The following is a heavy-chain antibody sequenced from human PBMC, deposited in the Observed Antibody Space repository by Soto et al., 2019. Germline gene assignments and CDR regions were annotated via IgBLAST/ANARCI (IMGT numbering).Heavy chain of an antibody. CDR3: ARAGGINYYGSGNFDY. J-gene: IGHJ4*02. D-gene: IGHD3-10*01. Sequence: QVQLVQSGAEVKKPGASVKVSCKASGGTFSSYSISWVRQAPGQGREWMGGIIPIFGTAHDAQNFQGRVTSTADESTSTAYMELSSLRSEDTAVYYCARAGGINYYGSGNFDYCGQGTLVTVSS. V-gene: IGHV1-69*01. CDR2: IIPIFGTA. CDR1: GGTFSSYS.